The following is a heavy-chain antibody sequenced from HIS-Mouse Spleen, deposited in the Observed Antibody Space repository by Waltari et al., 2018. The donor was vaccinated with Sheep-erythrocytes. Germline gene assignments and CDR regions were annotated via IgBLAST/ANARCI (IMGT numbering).Heavy chain of an antibody. CDR1: AW. CDR3: TTSGRAVAGTGNY. Sequence: AWMSWVRQAPGKGLEWVGRIKSKTDGGTTDYAAPVKGRFTISRDDSKNTLYLQMNSLKTEDTAVYYCTTSGRAVAGTGNYWGQGTLVTVSS. CDR2: IKSKTDGGTT. J-gene: IGHJ4*02. V-gene: IGHV3-15*01. D-gene: IGHD6-19*01.